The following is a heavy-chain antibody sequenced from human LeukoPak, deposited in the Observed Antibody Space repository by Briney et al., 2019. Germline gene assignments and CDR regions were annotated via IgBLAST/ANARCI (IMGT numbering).Heavy chain of an antibody. D-gene: IGHD2-15*01. CDR1: TYSLTSGYT. CDR3: GSGRPSAGHRRGGFCLRPS. Sequence: PSETLSLTCVVATYSLTSGYTWGGMRQPPGKGLEWIGSWYHTGSTYYNPSLQSRVTISVDMSKNQFSLKLTSVTAADTAVYFCGSGRPSAGHRRGGFCLRPSWGQGTMVTVSS. J-gene: IGHJ3*01. V-gene: IGHV4-38-2*01. CDR2: WYHTGST.